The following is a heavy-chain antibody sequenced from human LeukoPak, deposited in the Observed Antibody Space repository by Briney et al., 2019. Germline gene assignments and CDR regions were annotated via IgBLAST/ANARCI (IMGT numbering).Heavy chain of an antibody. CDR2: ISSSSSYI. J-gene: IGHJ3*02. CDR3: AREACSSTSCYTLGDAFDI. CDR1: GFTFSSYS. Sequence: KPGGSLRPSCAASGFTFSSYSMNWVRQAPGKGLEWVSSISSSSSYIYYADSVKGRFTISRDNAKNSLYLQMNSLRAEDTAVYYCAREACSSTSCYTLGDAFDIWGQGTMVTVSS. V-gene: IGHV3-21*01. D-gene: IGHD2-2*02.